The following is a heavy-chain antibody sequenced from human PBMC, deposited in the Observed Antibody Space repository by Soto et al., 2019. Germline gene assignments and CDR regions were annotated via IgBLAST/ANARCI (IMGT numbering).Heavy chain of an antibody. D-gene: IGHD3-3*02. J-gene: IGHJ4*02. CDR1: GFTFSNYA. CDR3: AKARDTTIFGVVFDY. Sequence: GGSLRLSCAASGFTFSNYAMNWVRQAPGKGLERVSAISVSGGSTYYADSVKGRFTISRDNSKNTLYLQMNSLRAEDTAIYYCAKARDTTIFGVVFDYWGQGAQVTSPQ. V-gene: IGHV3-23*01. CDR2: ISVSGGST.